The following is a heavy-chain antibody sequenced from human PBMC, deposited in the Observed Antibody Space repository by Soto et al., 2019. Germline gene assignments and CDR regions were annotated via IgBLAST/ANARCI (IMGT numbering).Heavy chain of an antibody. CDR1: EFTFSTNW. J-gene: IGHJ4*02. V-gene: IGHV3-7*01. CDR2: QEGIEK. D-gene: IGHD5-12*01. CDR3: ARGIVGTPSGFDD. Sequence: WGSLKLSCAASEFTFSTNWMRWVRQAPGKGVEQEGIEKNYVDSGKGRFTIPRDNAKKTPFAQMNSLRVEDTAVYYCARGIVGTPSGFDDWGQGTLVSVS.